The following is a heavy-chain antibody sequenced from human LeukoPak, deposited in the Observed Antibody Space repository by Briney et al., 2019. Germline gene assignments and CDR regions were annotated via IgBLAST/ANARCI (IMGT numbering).Heavy chain of an antibody. CDR2: TYYRSKWYN. J-gene: IGHJ4*02. CDR1: GDSVSSNSAT. Sequence: SQTLSLTCAISGDSVSSNSATWNWIRQSPSRGLEWLGRTYYRSKWYNDYAVSVKSRIIINPDTSKNQFSLHLNSVTPEDTAVYYCARDTSALFRSFDYWGQETLVTVSS. V-gene: IGHV6-1*01. D-gene: IGHD2-2*01. CDR3: ARDTSALFRSFDY.